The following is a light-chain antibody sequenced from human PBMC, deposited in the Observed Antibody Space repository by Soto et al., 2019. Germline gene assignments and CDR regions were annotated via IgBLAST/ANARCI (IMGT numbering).Light chain of an antibody. Sequence: EIVLTQSPATLSLSPGERATLSCRASQSVSSYLAWYQQKPGQAPRLLIYDASNRATGIPARFSGSGSGTDFPLTISSLEPEYFAVYYCQQRSNWLTFGGGTKVEIK. J-gene: IGKJ4*01. CDR1: QSVSSY. V-gene: IGKV3-11*01. CDR3: QQRSNWLT. CDR2: DAS.